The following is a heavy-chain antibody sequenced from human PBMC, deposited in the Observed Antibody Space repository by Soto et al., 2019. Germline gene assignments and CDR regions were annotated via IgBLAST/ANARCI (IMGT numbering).Heavy chain of an antibody. D-gene: IGHD6-19*01. CDR1: GGSISSSSYY. CDR2: IYYSGST. J-gene: IGHJ4*02. CDR3: ASRVGSGWYNY. Sequence: SETLSLTCTVSGGSISSSSYYWGWIRQPPGKGLEWIGSIYYSGSTYYNPSLKSRVTISVDTSKNQFSLKLSSVTAADTAVYYCASRVGSGWYNYWGQGTLVTVSS. V-gene: IGHV4-39*01.